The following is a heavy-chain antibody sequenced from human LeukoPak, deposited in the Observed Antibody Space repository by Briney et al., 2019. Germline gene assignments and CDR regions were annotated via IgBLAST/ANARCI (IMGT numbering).Heavy chain of an antibody. Sequence: ASVKVSCKASGYTFTGYYMHWVRQAPGQGLEWMGWINPNSGGTNYAQKFQGRVTMTRDTSISTAYMELSRLRSDDTAVHYCATMGYCSSTSCYPDYWGQGTLVTVSS. CDR1: GYTFTGYY. CDR3: ATMGYCSSTSCYPDY. D-gene: IGHD2-2*01. V-gene: IGHV1-2*02. CDR2: INPNSGGT. J-gene: IGHJ4*02.